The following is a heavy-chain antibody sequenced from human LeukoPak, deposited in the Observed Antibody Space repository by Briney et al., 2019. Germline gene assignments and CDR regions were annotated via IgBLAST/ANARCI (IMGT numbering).Heavy chain of an antibody. D-gene: IGHD5-24*01. CDR3: AREGGMAVYYFDY. V-gene: IGHV4-30-2*01. Sequence: SETLSLTCTVSGGSISSGGYYWSWIRQPPGKGLEWIGYIYHSGSTYYNPSLKSRVTISVDRSKNQFSLKLSSVTAADTAVYYCAREGGMAVYYFDYWGQGTLVTVSS. CDR2: IYHSGST. J-gene: IGHJ4*02. CDR1: GGSISSGGYY.